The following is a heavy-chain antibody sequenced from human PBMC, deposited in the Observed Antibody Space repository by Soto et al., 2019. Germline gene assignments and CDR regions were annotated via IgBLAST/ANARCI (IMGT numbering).Heavy chain of an antibody. D-gene: IGHD6-13*01. V-gene: IGHV4-39*01. CDR2: IYYSGST. CDR1: GGSISSSSYY. CDR3: ARQDRAASLLYYYYGMDV. Sequence: SETLSLTCTVSGGSISSSSYYWGWIRQPPGKGLEWIGSIYYSGSTYYNPSLKSRVTISVDTSKNQFSLKLSSVTAADTAVYYCARQDRAASLLYYYYGMDVWGQGTTVTVSS. J-gene: IGHJ6*02.